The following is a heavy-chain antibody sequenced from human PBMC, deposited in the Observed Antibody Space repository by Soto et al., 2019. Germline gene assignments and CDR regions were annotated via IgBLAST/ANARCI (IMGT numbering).Heavy chain of an antibody. CDR2: IIPIFGTA. V-gene: IGHV1-69*13. J-gene: IGHJ6*02. CDR3: ARNGGGYYGSGSYYEMDYYYYYGMDV. CDR1: GGTFSSYA. D-gene: IGHD3-10*01. Sequence: SVKVSCKASGGTFSSYAISWVRQAPGQGLEWMGGIIPIFGTANYAQKFQGRVTITADESTSTAYMELSSLRSEDTAVYYCARNGGGYYGSGSYYEMDYYYYYGMDVWGQGTTVTVS.